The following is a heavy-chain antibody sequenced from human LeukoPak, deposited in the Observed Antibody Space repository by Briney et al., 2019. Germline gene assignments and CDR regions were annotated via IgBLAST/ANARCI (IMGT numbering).Heavy chain of an antibody. Sequence: SVKVSCKASGYTFTGYGISWVRQAPGQGLEWMGGIIPIFGTANYAQKFQGRVTITADESTSTAYMELSSLRSEDTAVYYCARGGYCSSTSCYTAPPGGGNWFDPWGQGTLVTVSS. CDR2: IIPIFGTA. V-gene: IGHV1-69*13. D-gene: IGHD2-2*02. CDR1: GYTFTGYG. J-gene: IGHJ5*02. CDR3: ARGGYCSSTSCYTAPPGGGNWFDP.